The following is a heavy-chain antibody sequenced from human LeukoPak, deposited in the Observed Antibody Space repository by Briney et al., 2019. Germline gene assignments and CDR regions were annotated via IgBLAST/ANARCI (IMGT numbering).Heavy chain of an antibody. CDR1: GCSFTSYW. CDR3: ARRPYCSGGSCLLYYFDY. V-gene: IGHV5-51*01. Sequence: GESLKISCKGSGCSFTSYWIGWVRQMPGKGLEWMGIIYPGDSDTRYSPSFQGQVTISADKSISTAYLQWSSLKASDTAMYYCARRPYCSGGSCLLYYFDYWGQGTLVTVSS. CDR2: IYPGDSDT. J-gene: IGHJ4*02. D-gene: IGHD2-15*01.